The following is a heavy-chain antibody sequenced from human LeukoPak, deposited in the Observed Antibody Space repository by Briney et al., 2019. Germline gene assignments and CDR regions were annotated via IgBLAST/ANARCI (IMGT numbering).Heavy chain of an antibody. CDR1: GFSVSSNH. V-gene: IGHV3-53*01. Sequence: GGSLRLSCAASGFSVSSNHMSWVRQAPGKGLEWVSVIYGASSTYYADSVNGRFTISRDDSKNTLYLQMNSLRAEDTAVYYCARGSLLRYFDWPDWGQGTLVTVSS. D-gene: IGHD3-9*01. CDR3: ARGSLLRYFDWPD. J-gene: IGHJ4*02. CDR2: IYGASST.